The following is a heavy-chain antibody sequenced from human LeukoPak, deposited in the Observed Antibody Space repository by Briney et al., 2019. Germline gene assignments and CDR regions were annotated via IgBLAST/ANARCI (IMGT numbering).Heavy chain of an antibody. CDR1: GGSFSGYY. J-gene: IGHJ4*02. Sequence: PSETLSLTCAVYGGSFSGYYWSWIRQPPGKGLEWIGEINHSGSTNYNPSLKSRVTISVDTSKNQFSLKLSSVTAADTAVYYCARRYYYDSSGYYLYWGQGTLVTVSS. CDR2: INHSGST. CDR3: ARRYYYDSSGYYLY. V-gene: IGHV4-34*01. D-gene: IGHD3-22*01.